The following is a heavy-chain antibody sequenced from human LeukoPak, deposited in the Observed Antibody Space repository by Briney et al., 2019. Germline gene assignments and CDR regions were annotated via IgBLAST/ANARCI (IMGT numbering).Heavy chain of an antibody. Sequence: PGGSLSIXCAASGFGFSSYSMFWVRQAPGKGLEWVSSISDRSNFIYYADSVKGRFTISRDNAKKSLFLHMNSLRVEDTALYYCAREPHDFHEEDGFDIWGQGTLVTVSS. CDR2: ISDRSNFI. CDR1: GFGFSSYS. J-gene: IGHJ3*02. D-gene: IGHD5-24*01. CDR3: AREPHDFHEEDGFDI. V-gene: IGHV3-21*01.